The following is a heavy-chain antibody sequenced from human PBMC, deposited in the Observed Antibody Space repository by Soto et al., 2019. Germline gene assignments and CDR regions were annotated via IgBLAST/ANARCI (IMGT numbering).Heavy chain of an antibody. V-gene: IGHV3-73*02. CDR3: TRPEPYYDILTGYYIRVWFDP. CDR2: IRSKANSYAT. Sequence: EVQLVESGGGLVQPGGSLKLSCAASGFTFSGSAMHWVRQASGKGLEWVGRIRSKANSYATAYAASVKGRFTISRDDSKNTAYLQMNSLKTEDTAVYYCTRPEPYYDILTGYYIRVWFDPWGQGTLVTVSS. D-gene: IGHD3-9*01. J-gene: IGHJ5*02. CDR1: GFTFSGSA.